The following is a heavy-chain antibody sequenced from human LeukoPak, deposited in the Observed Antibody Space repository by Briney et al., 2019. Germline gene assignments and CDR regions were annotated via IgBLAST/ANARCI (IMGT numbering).Heavy chain of an antibody. V-gene: IGHV3-23*01. CDR2: IFGNGGPT. Sequence: GGSLRLSCAASGFPFSGYAMGWVRQAPGKGLEWVSSIFGNGGPTYYADSVKGRFTISRDNSKNTLYLQLNSLRAEDTALYYCVKGDSNGWYWGQGTLVTVSS. CDR1: GFPFSGYA. CDR3: VKGDSNGWY. J-gene: IGHJ4*02. D-gene: IGHD6-19*01.